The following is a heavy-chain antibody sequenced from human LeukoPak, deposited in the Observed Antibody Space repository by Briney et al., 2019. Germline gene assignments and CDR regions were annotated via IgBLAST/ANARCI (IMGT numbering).Heavy chain of an antibody. CDR2: INHSGST. J-gene: IGHJ6*03. CDR1: GGSFSGYY. CDR3: ARTPRIFWSGYYTGIPYYYYYMDV. Sequence: SETLSLTCAVYGGSFSGYYWSWIRQPPGKGLEWIGEINHSGSTNYNPSLKSRVTISVDTSKNQFSLKLSSVTAADTAVYYCARTPRIFWSGYYTGIPYYYYYMDVWGKGTTVTVSS. V-gene: IGHV4-34*01. D-gene: IGHD3-3*01.